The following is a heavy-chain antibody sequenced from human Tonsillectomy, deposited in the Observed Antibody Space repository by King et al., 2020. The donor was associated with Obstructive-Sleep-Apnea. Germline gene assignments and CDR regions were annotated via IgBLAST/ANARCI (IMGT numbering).Heavy chain of an antibody. Sequence: QLVQSGAEVKKPGASVKVSCKASGYTFTAYFIHWVRQAPGQGLEWMGWINPDSGGTNYAQKFQGRVTMTRDTSISTAYMELRRVRSDDTAVYYCARGLSPPRTYYFDYWGQGTLVTVSS. D-gene: IGHD1-14*01. V-gene: IGHV1-2*02. J-gene: IGHJ4*02. CDR1: GYTFTAYF. CDR2: INPDSGGT. CDR3: ARGLSPPRTYYFDY.